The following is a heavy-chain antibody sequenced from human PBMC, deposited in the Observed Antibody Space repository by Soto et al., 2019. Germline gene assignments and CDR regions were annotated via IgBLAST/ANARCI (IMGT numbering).Heavy chain of an antibody. J-gene: IGHJ5*02. CDR1: GGSINNTNYS. Sequence: SETLSLTCSVSGGSINNTNYSWVWIRQPPGKGLEWIGMIYYNGRAYYSESLKSRVTISVDKSKNQFSLKLSSVTAADTAVYYCARDSPGIAAAGSFNWFDPWGQGTLVTVSS. CDR3: ARDSPGIAAAGSFNWFDP. CDR2: IYYNGRA. V-gene: IGHV4-39*07. D-gene: IGHD6-13*01.